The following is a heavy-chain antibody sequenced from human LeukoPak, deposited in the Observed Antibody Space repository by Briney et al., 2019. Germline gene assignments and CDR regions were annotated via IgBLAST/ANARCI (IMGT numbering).Heavy chain of an antibody. CDR2: IYIDGRI. V-gene: IGHV3-23*03. CDR3: ARGVSAAGSYYFDS. CDR1: GFTFSSYA. J-gene: IGHJ4*02. Sequence: GGSLRLSCAASGFTFSSYAMSWVRQAPGKGLECVSVIYIDGRIYYANTVRGRFTISRDDSKNTVLRVDDTALYSCARGVSAAGSYYFDSWGQGTLVTVSS. D-gene: IGHD6-13*01.